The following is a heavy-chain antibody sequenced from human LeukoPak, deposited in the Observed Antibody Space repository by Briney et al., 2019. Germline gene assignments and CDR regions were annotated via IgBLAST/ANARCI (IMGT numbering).Heavy chain of an antibody. J-gene: IGHJ4*02. V-gene: IGHV4-4*07. D-gene: IGHD2-21*02. CDR1: GVSISPYY. Sequence: SETLSLTCTVSGVSISPYYWTWIRQPAGKGLEWIGRIDANGNTNYNPSLKSRVPISVDTSKNQLSLRLPSVTAADTAVYFCAKERSGDSDYWGQGTLVTVSS. CDR3: AKERSGDSDY. CDR2: IDANGNT.